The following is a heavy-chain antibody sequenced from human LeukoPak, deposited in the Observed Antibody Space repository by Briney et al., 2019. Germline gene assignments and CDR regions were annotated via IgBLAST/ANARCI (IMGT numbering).Heavy chain of an antibody. Sequence: PSETLSLTCTVSGGSISSYYWGWIRQPPGEGREWIGYIYYSGSTNYNPSLKSRVTISVDTSKNQFSLKLSSVTAADTAVYYCARVKWFGESIDAFDIWGQGTMVTVSS. J-gene: IGHJ3*02. CDR3: ARVKWFGESIDAFDI. CDR2: IYYSGST. V-gene: IGHV4-59*01. CDR1: GGSISSYY. D-gene: IGHD3-10*01.